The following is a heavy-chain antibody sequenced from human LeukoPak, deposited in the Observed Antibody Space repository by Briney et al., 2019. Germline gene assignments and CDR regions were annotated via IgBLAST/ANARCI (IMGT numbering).Heavy chain of an antibody. V-gene: IGHV3-23*01. D-gene: IGHD5-12*01. CDR1: GFTFRSYA. Sequence: GGSLRLSCTASGFTFRSYAMSWVRQTPEKGLEWVSSISASGTQTYYAGSVKGRFTVSRDNSQNTVYLQMNSLRAEDTALYYCAKEKIVALTPEYCGQGNLVTVSS. CDR2: ISASGTQT. J-gene: IGHJ4*02. CDR3: AKEKIVALTPEY.